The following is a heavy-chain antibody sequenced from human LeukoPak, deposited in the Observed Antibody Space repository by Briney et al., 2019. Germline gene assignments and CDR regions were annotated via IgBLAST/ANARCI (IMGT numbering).Heavy chain of an antibody. CDR1: GFTFSSYW. J-gene: IGHJ6*02. Sequence: GGSLRLSCAASGFTFSSYWMSWVRQAPGKGLEWVANIKQEGSEKYYVDSVKGRFTVSRDNAKNSLYLQMNSLRAEDTAVYYCARVHCSSTSCYTPYYYYGMDVWGQGTTVTVSS. V-gene: IGHV3-7*01. D-gene: IGHD2-2*02. CDR3: ARVHCSSTSCYTPYYYYGMDV. CDR2: IKQEGSEK.